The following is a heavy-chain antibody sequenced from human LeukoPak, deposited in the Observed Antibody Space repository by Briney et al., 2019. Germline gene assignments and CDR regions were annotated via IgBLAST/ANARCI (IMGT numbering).Heavy chain of an antibody. D-gene: IGHD3-22*01. CDR3: ARAHDSGGYGLNYFNY. CDR2: IRSKAYGGTT. Sequence: GGSLRLSCTASGFTFGDYAMSWFRQAPGKGLEWVGFIRSKAYGGTTEYAASVKGRFIISRDDSKSIAYLQMNSLKTEDTAIYYCARAHDSGGYGLNYFNYWGQETLVTVSS. J-gene: IGHJ4*02. CDR1: GFTFGDYA. V-gene: IGHV3-49*03.